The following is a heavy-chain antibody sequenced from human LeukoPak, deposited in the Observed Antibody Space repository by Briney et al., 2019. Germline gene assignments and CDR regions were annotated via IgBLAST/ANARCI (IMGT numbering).Heavy chain of an antibody. D-gene: IGHD3-3*01. Sequence: GGSLRLSCAASGFSIRLYVMSWVRQAPGKGLEWVSDISGSGTSTHYADSVKGRFTISRDNSKKTLNLQMNSLTAEDTAVYYCAKVDSSERSGIWTAFDVWGRGTMVTVST. V-gene: IGHV3-23*01. CDR2: ISGSGTST. CDR1: GFSIRLYV. CDR3: AKVDSSERSGIWTAFDV. J-gene: IGHJ3*01.